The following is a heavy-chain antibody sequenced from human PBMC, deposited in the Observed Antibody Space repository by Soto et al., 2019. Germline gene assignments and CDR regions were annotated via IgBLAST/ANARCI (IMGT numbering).Heavy chain of an antibody. D-gene: IGHD6-13*01. V-gene: IGHV5-51*03. CDR1: GYRFTDYW. CDR2: IYPGDSDT. Sequence: EVQLVQSGAEVKKPGESLKISCKGTGYRFTDYWIGWVRQLPGKGLEWMGIIYPGDSDTRYSPSFQGQVTISADKSIGPAYLQWSSLKASDTAMYYCARRGGDSGSWTPLRYWGQGTLVTVSS. CDR3: ARRGGDSGSWTPLRY. J-gene: IGHJ4*02.